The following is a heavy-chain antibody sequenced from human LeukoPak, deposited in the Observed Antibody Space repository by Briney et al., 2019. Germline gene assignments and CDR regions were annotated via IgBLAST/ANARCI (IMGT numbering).Heavy chain of an antibody. D-gene: IGHD5-24*01. CDR2: INHSGST. Sequence: SETLSLTCAVYGGSFSGYYWSWIRQPPGKGLEWIGEINHSGSTNYNPSLKSRVTISVDTSKNQFSLQLNSVTPEDTAVYYCARGRYNFGAYWFDPWGQGTLVTVSS. CDR3: ARGRYNFGAYWFDP. J-gene: IGHJ5*02. CDR1: GGSFSGYY. V-gene: IGHV4-34*01.